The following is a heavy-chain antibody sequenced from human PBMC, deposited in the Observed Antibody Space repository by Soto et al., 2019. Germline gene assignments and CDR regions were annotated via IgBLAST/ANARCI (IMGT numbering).Heavy chain of an antibody. CDR2: INPSGGST. CDR1: GYTFTSYY. CDR3: ARDYDFWSGYRKPAYYYYYYGMDV. D-gene: IGHD3-3*01. J-gene: IGHJ6*02. Sequence: ASVKVSWKASGYTFTSYYMHWVRQAPGQGLEWIGIINPSGGSTSYAQKFQGRVTMTRDTSTSTVYMELSSLRSEDTAVYYCARDYDFWSGYRKPAYYYYYYGMDVWGQGTTVTVSS. V-gene: IGHV1-46*01.